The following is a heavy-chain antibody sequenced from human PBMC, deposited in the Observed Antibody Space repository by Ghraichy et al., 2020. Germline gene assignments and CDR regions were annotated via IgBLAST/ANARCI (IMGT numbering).Heavy chain of an antibody. CDR1: GFIVSTNY. J-gene: IGHJ6*02. CDR3: ARDSYSIYGDYEQDAYGMDV. D-gene: IGHD4-17*01. V-gene: IGHV3-53*01. CDR2: IYSGGDT. Sequence: GESLNISCAASGFIVSTNYMNWVRQAPGKGLEWVSMIYSGGDTYYADSVKGRFTISRDNSKNTLYLQMNSLRAEDTAVYYCARDSYSIYGDYEQDAYGMDVWGQGTTVTVSS.